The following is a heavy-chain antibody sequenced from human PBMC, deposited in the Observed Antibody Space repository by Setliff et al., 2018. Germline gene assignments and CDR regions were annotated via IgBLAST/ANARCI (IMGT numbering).Heavy chain of an antibody. D-gene: IGHD3-10*01. V-gene: IGHV5-51*01. Sequence: PGESLKISCKGSGYSFTSYWIGWVRQMPGKGLEWMGIIYPGDSDTRYSPSFQGQVTISADKSISTAYLQWSSLKASDTAIYYCARDRSYYASGSFTKWFDYWGQGTLVTVSS. CDR2: IYPGDSDT. CDR3: ARDRSYYASGSFTKWFDY. J-gene: IGHJ4*02. CDR1: GYSFTSYW.